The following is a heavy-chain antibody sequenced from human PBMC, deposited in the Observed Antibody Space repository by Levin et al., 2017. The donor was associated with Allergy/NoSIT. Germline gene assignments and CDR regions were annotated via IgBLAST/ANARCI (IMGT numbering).Heavy chain of an antibody. J-gene: IGHJ3*02. CDR1: GVTVSSNY. Sequence: GASVKVSCAASGVTVSSNYMSWVRQAPGKGLEWVSVIYSGGSTYYADSAKGRFTISRDNSKNTLYLQMNSLRAEDTAVYYCARGGDYNAFDIWGQGTMVTVSS. V-gene: IGHV3-53*01. D-gene: IGHD4-11*01. CDR2: IYSGGST. CDR3: ARGGDYNAFDI.